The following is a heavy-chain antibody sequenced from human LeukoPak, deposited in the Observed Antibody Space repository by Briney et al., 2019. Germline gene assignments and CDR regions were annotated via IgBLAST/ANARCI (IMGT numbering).Heavy chain of an antibody. D-gene: IGHD1/OR15-1a*01. V-gene: IGHV3-7*01. CDR3: AFNNHFKY. CDR2: IKYDGSEK. CDR1: GLSFSGQW. Sequence: GSLRLSCTASGLSFSGQWMNWVRQSPGQGLEWVANIKYDGSEKYYVDSVKGRFTISREDAKNSLSLQMDSVRPEDTAVYYCAFNNHFKYWGQGTLVIVSS. J-gene: IGHJ4*02.